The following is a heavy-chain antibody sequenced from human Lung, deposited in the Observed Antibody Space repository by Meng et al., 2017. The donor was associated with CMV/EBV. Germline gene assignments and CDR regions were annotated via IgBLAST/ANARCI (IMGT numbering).Heavy chain of an antibody. V-gene: IGHV7-4-1*02. D-gene: IGHD6-19*01. Sequence: GQLVQSGSELKKPGASAKVSCKASGYTFTRYPMNWVRQAPGQGLEWMGWISTNTGNPTYAQGFTGRFLFSVDTSVSTAYLQISSLKAEDTAVYYCGTLKYTSGFYGPAYWGQGALVTVSS. CDR1: GYTFTRYP. J-gene: IGHJ4*02. CDR2: ISTNTGNP. CDR3: GTLKYTSGFYGPAY.